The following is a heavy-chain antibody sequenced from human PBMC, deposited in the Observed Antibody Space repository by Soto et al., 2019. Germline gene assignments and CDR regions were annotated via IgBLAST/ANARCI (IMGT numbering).Heavy chain of an antibody. Sequence: GSLRLSCAASGFTFDDYTMHWVRQAPGKGLEWVSLISWDGGSTYYADSVKGRFTISGDNSKNSLYLQMNSLRTEDTALYYCAKAIRYYDSSGYHYWGQGTLVTVSS. V-gene: IGHV3-43*01. J-gene: IGHJ4*02. CDR3: AKAIRYYDSSGYHY. CDR1: GFTFDDYT. D-gene: IGHD3-22*01. CDR2: ISWDGGST.